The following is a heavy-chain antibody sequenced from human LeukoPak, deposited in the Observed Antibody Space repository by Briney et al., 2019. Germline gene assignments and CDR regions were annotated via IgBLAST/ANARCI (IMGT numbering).Heavy chain of an antibody. J-gene: IGHJ6*02. CDR2: INWNSDTK. CDR1: GFAFHNYA. CDR3: AKDTGGNGAYFYAMDV. D-gene: IGHD4-23*01. V-gene: IGHV3-9*01. Sequence: GGSLRLSCVGSGFAFHNYAMHWVRRPPGKGLEWVSAINWNSDTKAYADSVKGRFTISRDRARNSLYLQMDSLRPEDTALYYCAKDTGGNGAYFYAMDVWGQGTSVTVS.